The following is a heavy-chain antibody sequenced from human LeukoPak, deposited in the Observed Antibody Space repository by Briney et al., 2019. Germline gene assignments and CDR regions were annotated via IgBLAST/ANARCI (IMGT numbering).Heavy chain of an antibody. J-gene: IGHJ4*02. CDR3: ARDHTDPGLFFDS. D-gene: IGHD2-21*01. CDR1: GFIFSNYW. CDR2: IKFDGSEK. Sequence: GGSLRLSCAASGFIFSNYWMTWVRQAPGKGLEWVASIKFDGSEKYYVDSVKGRFTISRDNAKNSLYLQMNSLRAEDAALYYCARDHTDPGLFFDSWGQGTLVTVSS. V-gene: IGHV3-7*01.